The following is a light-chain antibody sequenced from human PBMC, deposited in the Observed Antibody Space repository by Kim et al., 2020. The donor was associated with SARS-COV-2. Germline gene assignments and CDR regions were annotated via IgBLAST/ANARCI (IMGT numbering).Light chain of an antibody. J-gene: IGLJ2*01. CDR3: QVWDRSSDHVI. Sequence: SYELTQPPSVSVAPGKTAMIICGGDNIETKSVQWYQQKPGQAPVLVIYYDKDQPSAIPERFSGSNSGNTATLTITRVEAGDEADYFCQVWDRSSDHVIFGGGTQLTVL. V-gene: IGLV3-21*04. CDR2: YDK. CDR1: NIETKS.